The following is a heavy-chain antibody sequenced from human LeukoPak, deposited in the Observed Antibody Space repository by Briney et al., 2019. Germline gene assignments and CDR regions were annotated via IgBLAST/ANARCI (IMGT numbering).Heavy chain of an antibody. J-gene: IGHJ4*02. CDR1: GFTFSHYN. CDR2: ISYSSTNT. V-gene: IGHV3-48*01. CDR3: ARMAAAGYFDC. D-gene: IGHD6-13*01. Sequence: GGSLRLSCAASGFTFSHYNMNWVRQAPGKGLEWVSYISYSSTNTYYADSVKGRFTISRDNAKNSLYLQMNSLRAEDTAVYYCARMAAAGYFDCWGQGTLVTVSS.